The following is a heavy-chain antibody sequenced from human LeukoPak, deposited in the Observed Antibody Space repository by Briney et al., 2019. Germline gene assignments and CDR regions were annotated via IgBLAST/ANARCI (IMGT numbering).Heavy chain of an antibody. CDR2: INPNSGGT. V-gene: IGHV1-2*02. D-gene: IGHD6-6*01. CDR3: ARGRIAARVVDFDY. J-gene: IGHJ4*02. CDR1: GYTFTGYY. Sequence: ASVKVSCKASGYTFTGYYMHWVRHAPGQGHEWMGWINPNSGGTNYAQKFQGRVTMTRDTSISTAYMELSRLRSDDTAVYYCARGRIAARVVDFDYWGQGTLVTVSS.